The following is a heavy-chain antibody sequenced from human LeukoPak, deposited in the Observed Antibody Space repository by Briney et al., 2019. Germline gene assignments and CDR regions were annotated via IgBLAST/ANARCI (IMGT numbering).Heavy chain of an antibody. V-gene: IGHV4-4*09. D-gene: IGHD3-16*01. J-gene: IGHJ4*02. CDR3: ASQRGPYRTSVFDY. CDR1: GGSISSYY. CDR2: IFRGVT. Sequence: SETLSLTCTVSGGSISSYYWTWIRQPPGKGLEWFGYIFRGVTSYNPSLKSRVTISVDTSKNQFSLTLTSVTAADTAVYYCASQRGPYRTSVFDYWGQGTLVTVSS.